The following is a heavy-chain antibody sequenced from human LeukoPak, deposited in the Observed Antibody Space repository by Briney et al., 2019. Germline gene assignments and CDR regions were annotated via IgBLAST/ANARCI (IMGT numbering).Heavy chain of an antibody. D-gene: IGHD3-16*01. J-gene: IGHJ3*02. CDR1: GFTFSSYG. CDR3: AKDTGGIYDYVWGSYAFDI. CDR2: IRYDGSNK. Sequence: GGSLRLSCAASGFTFSSYGMHWVRQAPGKGLEWVALIRYDGSNKYYADSVKGRFTISRDNSKNTLYLQMNSLRAEDTAVYYCAKDTGGIYDYVWGSYAFDIWGQGTMVTVSS. V-gene: IGHV3-30*02.